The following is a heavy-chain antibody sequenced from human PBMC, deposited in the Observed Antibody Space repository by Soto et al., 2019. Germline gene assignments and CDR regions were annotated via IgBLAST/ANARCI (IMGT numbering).Heavy chain of an antibody. CDR2: VSPTGDTV. CDR1: GFRFEQYV. Sequence: VQVVASGGGLVQPGRSMRLSCAVSGFRFEQYVMHWVRQAPGKGLECVSTVSPTGDTVAYADSVEGRFTVSRDNAKNSLSLKMNSLKCDDTAFYYCVKDAPNGAIDDWCQGTLVTVSS. J-gene: IGHJ4*02. CDR3: VKDAPNGAIDD. D-gene: IGHD2-8*01. V-gene: IGHV3-9*01.